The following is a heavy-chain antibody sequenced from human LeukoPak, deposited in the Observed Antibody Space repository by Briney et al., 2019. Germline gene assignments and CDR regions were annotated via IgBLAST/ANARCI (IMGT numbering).Heavy chain of an antibody. CDR1: GYTFTSYY. CDR2: INPSGGST. V-gene: IGHV1-46*01. D-gene: IGHD1-26*01. J-gene: IGHJ4*02. Sequence: ASVKVSCKASGYTFTSYYMHWVRQAPGQGLEWMGTINPSGGSTSYAQKFQGRVTMTRDTSTSTVYMELSSLRSEDTAVYYCARAGRSYDFDYWGQGTLVTVSS. CDR3: ARAGRSYDFDY.